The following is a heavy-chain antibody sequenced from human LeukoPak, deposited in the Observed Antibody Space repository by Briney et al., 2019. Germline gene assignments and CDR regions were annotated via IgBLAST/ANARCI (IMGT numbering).Heavy chain of an antibody. CDR3: ARDLVGGDY. Sequence: GGSLRLSCVASGFTFSSRDWMTWVRQAPGKGLEWVANIKQDGSAKYYVNSVKGRFTISRDNAKNSLYLQMNSLRAEDTAVYYCARDLVGGDYWGQGTLVTVSS. CDR2: IKQDGSAK. D-gene: IGHD2-15*01. J-gene: IGHJ4*02. V-gene: IGHV3-7*01. CDR1: GFTFSSRDW.